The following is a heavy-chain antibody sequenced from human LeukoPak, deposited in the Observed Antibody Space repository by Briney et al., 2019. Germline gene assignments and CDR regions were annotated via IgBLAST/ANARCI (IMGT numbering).Heavy chain of an antibody. D-gene: IGHD4-17*01. V-gene: IGHV2-5*01. J-gene: IGHJ4*02. CDR1: GFSLSTSGVG. Sequence: SGPTLVKPTQTLTLTCTFSGFSLSTSGVGVGWIRQPPGKALEWLAVIYWNDDKRYSPSLKSRLTITKDTPKNQVVLTMTNMDPVHTATYYCAHNPYGDYAFDYWGQGALVTVSS. CDR2: IYWNDDK. CDR3: AHNPYGDYAFDY.